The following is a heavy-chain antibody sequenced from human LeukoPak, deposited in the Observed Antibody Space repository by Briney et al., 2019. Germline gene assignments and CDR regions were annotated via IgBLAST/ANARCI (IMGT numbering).Heavy chain of an antibody. CDR3: ASYLTHDITMIQQDY. V-gene: IGHV4-39*01. J-gene: IGHJ4*02. CDR2: IYYSGST. D-gene: IGHD3-22*01. CDR1: GGSISSSSYY. Sequence: SETLSLTCTVSGGSISSSSYYWGWIRQPPGKGLEWIGSIYYSGSTYYNPSLKSRVTISVDTSKNQFSLKLSSVTAADTAVYYCASYLTHDITMIQQDYWGQGTLVTVSS.